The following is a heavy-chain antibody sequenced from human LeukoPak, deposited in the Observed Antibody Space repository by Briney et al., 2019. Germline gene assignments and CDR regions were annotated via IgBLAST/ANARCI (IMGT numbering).Heavy chain of an antibody. CDR2: IYYSGST. Sequence: PSQTLSLTCAVSGGSISSGGDSWTWIRQPPGKGLEWIGYIYYSGSTYYNPSLKSRVTISVDTSKNQFSLKLSSVTAADTAVYYCARERYYYDSSGFPTPATGGYMDVWGKGTTVTVSS. CDR3: ARERYYYDSSGFPTPATGGYMDV. D-gene: IGHD3-22*01. J-gene: IGHJ6*03. CDR1: GGSISSGGDS. V-gene: IGHV4-30-4*07.